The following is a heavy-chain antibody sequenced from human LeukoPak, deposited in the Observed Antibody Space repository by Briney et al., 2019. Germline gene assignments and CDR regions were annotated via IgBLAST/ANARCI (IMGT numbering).Heavy chain of an antibody. CDR1: GGTFSSYA. D-gene: IGHD6-6*01. V-gene: IGHV1-69*05. CDR3: ARDKSIAANYYYYYGMDV. J-gene: IGHJ6*02. Sequence: SVKVSCKASGGTFSSYAISWVRQAPGQGLEWMGGIIPIFGTANYAQKFQGRVTMTRDTSTSTVYMELSSLRSEDTAVYYCARDKSIAANYYYYYGMDVWGQGTTVTVSS. CDR2: IIPIFGTA.